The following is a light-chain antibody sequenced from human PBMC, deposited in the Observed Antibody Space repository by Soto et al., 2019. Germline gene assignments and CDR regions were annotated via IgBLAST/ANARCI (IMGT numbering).Light chain of an antibody. CDR2: KAS. J-gene: IGKJ1*01. Sequence: DIQTTQSPCTLSASVGDRVTITCLASQSISSWLAWYQQKPGKAPKLLIYKASSLESGVPSRFSGSGSGTEFTLTISSLQPDDFATYYCQQYNSYPLTFGQGTKVDIK. CDR3: QQYNSYPLT. CDR1: QSISSW. V-gene: IGKV1-5*03.